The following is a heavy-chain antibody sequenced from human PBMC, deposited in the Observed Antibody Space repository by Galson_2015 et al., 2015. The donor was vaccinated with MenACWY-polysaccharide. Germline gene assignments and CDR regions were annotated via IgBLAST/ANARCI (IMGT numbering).Heavy chain of an antibody. Sequence: SLRLSCAGFGFTFSGYAMSWVRQAPGKGLEWVSAISGSGDNTYYADSVKGRITISRDNSKNTLYLQMNSLRAEDTAVYYCAKRDSRRYYFDYWGQGTLVTVSS. V-gene: IGHV3-23*01. CDR1: GFTFSGYA. CDR3: AKRDSRRYYFDY. J-gene: IGHJ4*02. D-gene: IGHD6-13*01. CDR2: ISGSGDNT.